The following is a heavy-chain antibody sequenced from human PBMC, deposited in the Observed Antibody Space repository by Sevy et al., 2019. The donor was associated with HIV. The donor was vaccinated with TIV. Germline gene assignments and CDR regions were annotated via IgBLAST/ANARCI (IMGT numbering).Heavy chain of an antibody. Sequence: ASVKVSCKTSGYTFIKHHLSWVRQAPGEGLEWMGRIRTYNGETKYAQKFQGRATMTTDTSTSTAYMEPRSLRSDDTAVYYCARDSDGTGRYYLDYFDSWGQGTLVTVSS. CDR1: GYTFIKHH. CDR2: IRTYNGET. V-gene: IGHV1-18*01. J-gene: IGHJ4*02. CDR3: ARDSDGTGRYYLDYFDS. D-gene: IGHD3-22*01.